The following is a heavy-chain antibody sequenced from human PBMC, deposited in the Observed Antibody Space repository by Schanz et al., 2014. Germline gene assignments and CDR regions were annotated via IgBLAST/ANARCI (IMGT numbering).Heavy chain of an antibody. CDR3: ARACCRQENHYYYTGMDV. CDR2: ISGSGLST. D-gene: IGHD2-15*01. Sequence: EVRLVESGGGLVEPGGSLRLSCSGSGFTFSEVYMSWVRQAPGKGLEWVSSISGSGLSTYYADSVQGRYTVSRDNSKNTLYLQMNSLRAEDTAVYYCARACCRQENHYYYTGMDVWGQGTTVTVSS. V-gene: IGHV3-23*04. J-gene: IGHJ6*02. CDR1: GFTFSEVY.